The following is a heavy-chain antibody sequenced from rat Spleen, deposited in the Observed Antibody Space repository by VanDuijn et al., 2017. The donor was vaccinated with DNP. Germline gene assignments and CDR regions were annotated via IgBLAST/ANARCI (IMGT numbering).Heavy chain of an antibody. V-gene: IGHV5S10*01. CDR1: GFTFSDYN. CDR3: ARHWPYYGYNYRTSFDY. J-gene: IGHJ2*01. Sequence: EVQRVESGGGLVQPGRSLKISCAASGFTFSDYNMAWVRQAPKKGLEWVASISTSGTTTDYQASVKGRFNHSRANAKNSLYLQKNSLRAEDTATFYCARHWPYYGYNYRTSFDYWGQGVMVTVSS. CDR2: ISTSGTTT. D-gene: IGHD1-9*01.